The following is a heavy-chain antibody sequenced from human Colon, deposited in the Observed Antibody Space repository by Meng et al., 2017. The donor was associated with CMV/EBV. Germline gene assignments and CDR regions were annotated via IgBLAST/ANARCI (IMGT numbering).Heavy chain of an antibody. CDR1: GFSFGDYA. CDR3: TRTQIIAVPATLDY. CDR2: IRGKAHGETT. J-gene: IGHJ4*02. Sequence: GGPLRLSCTASGFSFGDYAMSWVRQAPGKGLEWVGFIRGKAHGETTEYAASAKGRFIISRDDSKSIAYLQMNSLKTEDTALYYCTRTQIIAVPATLDYWGQGTLVTVSS. V-gene: IGHV3-49*04. D-gene: IGHD2-2*01.